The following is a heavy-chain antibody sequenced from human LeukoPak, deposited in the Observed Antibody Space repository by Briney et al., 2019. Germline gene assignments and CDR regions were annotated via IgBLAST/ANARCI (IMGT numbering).Heavy chain of an antibody. J-gene: IGHJ4*02. Sequence: SETLSLTCNVSGGSINSISYYWGWIRQPPGKGLEWIGYIYYSGSTYYNPSLKSRVTISVDTSKNQFSLKLSSVTAADTAVYYCARGDYYDREGYWGQGTLVTVSS. D-gene: IGHD3-22*01. CDR1: GGSINSISYY. V-gene: IGHV4-30-4*08. CDR3: ARGDYYDREGY. CDR2: IYYSGST.